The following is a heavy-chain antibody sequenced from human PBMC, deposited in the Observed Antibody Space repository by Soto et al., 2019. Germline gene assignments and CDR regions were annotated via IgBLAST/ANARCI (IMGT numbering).Heavy chain of an antibody. CDR1: GFTFSSYA. D-gene: IGHD6-25*01. J-gene: IGHJ4*02. CDR2: ISYDGSNK. Sequence: QVQLVESGGGVVQPGRSLRLSCAASGFTFSSYAMHWVRQAPGKGLEWVAVISYDGSNKYYADSVKGRFTISRDNSKNTLYLQMNSLRAEDTAVYYCARAEATWGLFAYWGQGTLVTVSS. CDR3: ARAEATWGLFAY. V-gene: IGHV3-30-3*01.